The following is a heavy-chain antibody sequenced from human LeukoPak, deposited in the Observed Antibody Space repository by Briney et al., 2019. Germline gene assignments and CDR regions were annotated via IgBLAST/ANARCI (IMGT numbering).Heavy chain of an antibody. J-gene: IGHJ3*02. CDR1: GGSISSYY. Sequence: SETLSLTCTVSGGSISSYYWSWIRQPPGKGLEWIGYIYYSGSTNYNPSLKSRVTISVDTSKNHFSLKLSSVTAADTAVYYCARVTTVTSHAFDIWGQGTMVTVSS. D-gene: IGHD4-17*01. V-gene: IGHV4-59*01. CDR2: IYYSGST. CDR3: ARVTTVTSHAFDI.